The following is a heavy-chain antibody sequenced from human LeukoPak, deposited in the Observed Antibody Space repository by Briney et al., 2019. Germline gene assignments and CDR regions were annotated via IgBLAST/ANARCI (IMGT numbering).Heavy chain of an antibody. CDR2: ISSSSSYT. J-gene: IGHJ3*02. V-gene: IGHV3-11*06. D-gene: IGHD3-3*01. Sequence: PGGSLRLSCAASGFIFSDYYMYWIRQAPGRGLEWVSYISSSSSYTTYADSVKGRFTISRDNAKNTLYLQMNSLRAEDTAVYYSARGITIFGVVNDAFDIWGQGTMVTVSS. CDR1: GFIFSDYY. CDR3: ARGITIFGVVNDAFDI.